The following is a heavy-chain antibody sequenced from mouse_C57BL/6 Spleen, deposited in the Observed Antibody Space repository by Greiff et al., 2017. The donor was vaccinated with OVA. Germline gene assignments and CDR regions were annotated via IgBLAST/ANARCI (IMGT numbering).Heavy chain of an antibody. V-gene: IGHV3-6*01. CDR2: ISYDGSN. CDR1: GYSITSGYY. CDR3: AREGTTVVASYYYAMDY. Sequence: VQLQQSGPGLVKPSQSLSLTCSVTGYSITSGYYWNWIRQFPGNKLEWMGYISYDGSNNYNPSLKNRISITRDTSKNQFFLKLNSVTTEDTATYYCAREGTTVVASYYYAMDYWGQGTSVTVSS. J-gene: IGHJ4*01. D-gene: IGHD1-1*01.